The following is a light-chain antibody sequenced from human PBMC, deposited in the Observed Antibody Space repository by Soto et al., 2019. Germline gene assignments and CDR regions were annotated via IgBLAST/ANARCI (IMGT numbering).Light chain of an antibody. CDR3: LSSHSSLRGHVV. Sequence: QSVLTQPPSVSGAPGQRVTISCTGSSSNIGAGYDVHWYQQLPGTAPKLLIYGNSNRPSGVPDRFSGSKSGPSASLPITGVQAEDDADYYCLSSHSSLRGHVVFGGGTKLTVL. J-gene: IGLJ2*01. CDR1: SSNIGAGYD. V-gene: IGLV1-40*01. CDR2: GNS.